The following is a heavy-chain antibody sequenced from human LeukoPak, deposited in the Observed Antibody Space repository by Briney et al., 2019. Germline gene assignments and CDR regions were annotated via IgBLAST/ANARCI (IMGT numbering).Heavy chain of an antibody. CDR3: ARAGGLNYDILTGYYNEVDS. Sequence: GASVKVSCKASGYTFTSYDINWVRQATGQGLEWMGLMNPNSGNTGYAQKLQGRVTITRNTSISTAYMQLSSLRCEDTAVYYCARAGGLNYDILTGYYNEVDSWGQGTLVTVSS. V-gene: IGHV1-8*01. CDR2: MNPNSGNT. J-gene: IGHJ4*02. D-gene: IGHD3-9*01. CDR1: GYTFTSYD.